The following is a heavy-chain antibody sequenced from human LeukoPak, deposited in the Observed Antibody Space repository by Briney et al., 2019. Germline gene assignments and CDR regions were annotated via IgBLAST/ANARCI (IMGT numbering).Heavy chain of an antibody. CDR1: GHTLTELS. CDR2: FDPEDGET. CDR3: AKGNRGELTGEFDY. D-gene: IGHD7-27*01. V-gene: IGHV1-24*01. J-gene: IGHJ4*02. Sequence: ASVKVSCKVSGHTLTELSMHWVRQAPGKGLEWMGGFDPEDGETIYAQKFQGRVTMTEDTSTDTAYMELSSLRSEDTAVYYCAKGNRGELTGEFDYWGQGTLVTVSS.